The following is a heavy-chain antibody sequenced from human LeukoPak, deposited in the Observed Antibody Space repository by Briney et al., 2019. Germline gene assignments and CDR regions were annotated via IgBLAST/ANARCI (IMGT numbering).Heavy chain of an antibody. V-gene: IGHV4-59*03. J-gene: IGHJ5*01. CDR3: ALAPNSNWFDF. D-gene: IGHD2-8*01. CDR1: GDSTSNFY. CDR2: IHYSGRS. Sequence: SETLSLTCTVSGDSTSNFYWTWIRQSPGKGLEWIGNIHYSGRSVYNPSLKNRGTISIDTSRRQFFLKLNSVTAADTAVYFCALAPNSNWFDFWGPGALVTVSS.